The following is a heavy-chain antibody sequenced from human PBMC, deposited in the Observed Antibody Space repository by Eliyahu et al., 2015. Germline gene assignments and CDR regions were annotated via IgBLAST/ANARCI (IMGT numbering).Heavy chain of an antibody. CDR2: IYPGDSDT. Sequence: EVQLVQSGAEVKKPGESLKISCKGSGYSXTSYWIXWVXXMPGKGXXWMGIIYPGDSDTRYSPSFQGQVTISADKSISTAYLQWSSLKASDTAMYYCARLGGVTYYDFWSGYPPYIWGQGTLVTVSS. CDR3: ARLGGVTYYDFWSGYPPYI. V-gene: IGHV5-51*01. CDR1: GYSXTSYW. J-gene: IGHJ4*02. D-gene: IGHD3-3*01.